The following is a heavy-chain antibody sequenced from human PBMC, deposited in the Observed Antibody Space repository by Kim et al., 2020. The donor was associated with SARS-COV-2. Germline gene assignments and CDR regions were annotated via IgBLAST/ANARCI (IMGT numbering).Heavy chain of an antibody. CDR2: IFGTA. Sequence: IFGTANYAPKFQGRVTITADESTSTAYMELSSLRSEDTAVYYCASGNYASWGQGTLVTVSS. J-gene: IGHJ5*02. V-gene: IGHV1-69*01. D-gene: IGHD4-4*01. CDR3: ASGNYAS.